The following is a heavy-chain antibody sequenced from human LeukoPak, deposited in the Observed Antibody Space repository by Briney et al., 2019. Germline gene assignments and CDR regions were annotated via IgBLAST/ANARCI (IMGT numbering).Heavy chain of an antibody. V-gene: IGHV3-30-3*01. D-gene: IGHD3-3*01. Sequence: GRSLRLSCAASGFTFSSYAMHWVRQAPGKGLEWVAVISYDGSNKYYADSVKGRFTISRDNSKNTLYLQMNSLRAEDTAVYYCAREPFWSGYYSNLHFDYWGQGPLVTVSS. CDR1: GFTFSSYA. J-gene: IGHJ4*02. CDR2: ISYDGSNK. CDR3: AREPFWSGYYSNLHFDY.